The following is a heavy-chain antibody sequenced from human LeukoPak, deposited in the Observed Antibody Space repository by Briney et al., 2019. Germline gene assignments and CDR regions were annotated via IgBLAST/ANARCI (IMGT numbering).Heavy chain of an antibody. CDR2: IWHDGSNK. CDR1: GFTFSSYG. V-gene: IGHV3-33*01. CDR3: ARDLEAYCGGDCYYYGMDV. D-gene: IGHD2-21*01. J-gene: IGHJ6*02. Sequence: GGSLRLSCAASGFTFSSYGMHWVRQAPGKGLEWVAVIWHDGSNKYYADSVKGRFTISRDNSKNTLYLQMNSLRAEDTAVYYCARDLEAYCGGDCYYYGMDVWGQGTTVTVSS.